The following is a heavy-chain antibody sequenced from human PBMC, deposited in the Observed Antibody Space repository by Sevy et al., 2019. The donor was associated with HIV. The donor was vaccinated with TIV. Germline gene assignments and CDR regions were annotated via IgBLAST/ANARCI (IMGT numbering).Heavy chain of an antibody. D-gene: IGHD2-8*01. Sequence: GGSLRLSCAVSGFSFSHYAFHWVRQAPGKGLEWVSLISYDGTYKYYGDSVKGRFTISRDNSENTLYLQMNSLRGNDTAVYYCARVAVSYCTNDCYHRFDYWGPGALVTVSS. V-gene: IGHV3-30-3*01. CDR3: ARVAVSYCTNDCYHRFDY. CDR2: ISYDGTYK. CDR1: GFSFSHYA. J-gene: IGHJ4*02.